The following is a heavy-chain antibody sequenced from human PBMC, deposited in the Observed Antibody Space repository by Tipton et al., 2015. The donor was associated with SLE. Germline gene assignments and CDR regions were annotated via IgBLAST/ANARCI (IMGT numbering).Heavy chain of an antibody. CDR3: ARDRYCSSTSCQRYFDY. V-gene: IGHV4-38-2*02. CDR1: GYSISSGYY. J-gene: IGHJ4*02. Sequence: TLSLTCTVSGYSISSGYYWGWIRQPPGKGLEWIGRIYTSGSTNYNPSLKSRVTISVDTSKNQFSLKLSSVTAADTAVYYCARDRYCSSTSCQRYFDYWGQGTLVTVSS. D-gene: IGHD2-2*01. CDR2: IYTSGST.